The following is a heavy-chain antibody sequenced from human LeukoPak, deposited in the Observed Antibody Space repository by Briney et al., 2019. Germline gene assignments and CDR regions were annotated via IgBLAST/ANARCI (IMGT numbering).Heavy chain of an antibody. D-gene: IGHD3-16*01. CDR3: ARDWALDS. Sequence: GGSLRLSCAASGLTFSSYAMSWVRQAPGKGVEWVSAISGSGGNTYYADSVKGRFTISRDNAENSLYLQMNSLRAEDTAVYYCARDWALDSWGQGTLVTVSS. CDR1: GLTFSSYA. V-gene: IGHV3-23*01. J-gene: IGHJ4*02. CDR2: ISGSGGNT.